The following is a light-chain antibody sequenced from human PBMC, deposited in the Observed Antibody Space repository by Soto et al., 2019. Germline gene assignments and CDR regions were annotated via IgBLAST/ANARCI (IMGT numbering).Light chain of an antibody. CDR1: QEIGDT. CDR3: QPYNNWPLT. CDR2: DTS. V-gene: IGKV3-15*01. Sequence: EVVLTQSPATLTVSPGAGVTLSCRASQEIGDTLAWYQHKPGQTPRLLIYDTSTRATGVPTRFSGSRSGAEFTLTINSLQSEDFAVYYCQPYNNWPLTFGGGTKVDI. J-gene: IGKJ4*01.